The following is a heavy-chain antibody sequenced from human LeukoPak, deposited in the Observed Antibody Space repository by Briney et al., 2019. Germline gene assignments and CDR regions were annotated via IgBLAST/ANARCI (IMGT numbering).Heavy chain of an antibody. J-gene: IGHJ4*02. V-gene: IGHV1-8*01. CDR2: MNPNSGNT. Sequence: ASVKVSCKASGYTFTSYDINWVGQATGQGLEWMGWMNPNSGNTGYAQKFQGRVTMTRNTSISTAYMELSSLRSEDTAVYYCTTDNSRDGYNNDYWGQGALVTVSS. D-gene: IGHD5-24*01. CDR3: TTDNSRDGYNNDY. CDR1: GYTFTSYD.